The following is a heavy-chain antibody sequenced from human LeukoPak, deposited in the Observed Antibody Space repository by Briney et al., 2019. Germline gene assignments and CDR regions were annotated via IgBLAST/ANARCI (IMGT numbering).Heavy chain of an antibody. V-gene: IGHV3-11*06. Sequence: AGGSLRLSCAASGFTFSDYYMSWIRQAPGKGLEWVSYISSSSSYTNYADSVKGRFTISRDNAKNSLYLQMNSLRAEDTAVYYCARAPHYSNYGPYYYGMDVWGQGTTVTVSS. CDR2: ISSSSSYT. CDR1: GFTFSDYY. D-gene: IGHD4-11*01. CDR3: ARAPHYSNYGPYYYGMDV. J-gene: IGHJ6*02.